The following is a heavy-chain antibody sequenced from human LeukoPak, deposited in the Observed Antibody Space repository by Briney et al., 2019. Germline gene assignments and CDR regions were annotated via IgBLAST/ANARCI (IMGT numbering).Heavy chain of an antibody. D-gene: IGHD3-3*01. V-gene: IGHV4-38-2*02. J-gene: IGHJ5*02. Sequence: SETLSLTCTVSGGSISSYYWGWIRQPPGKGLEWIGSIYHSGSTYYNPSLKSRVTISVDTSKNQFSLKLSSVTAADTAVYYCARADLYYDFWSGYWFDPWGQGTLVTVSS. CDR3: ARADLYYDFWSGYWFDP. CDR1: GGSISSYY. CDR2: IYHSGST.